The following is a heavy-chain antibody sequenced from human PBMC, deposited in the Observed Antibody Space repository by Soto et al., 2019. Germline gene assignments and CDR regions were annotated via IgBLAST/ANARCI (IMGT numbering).Heavy chain of an antibody. D-gene: IGHD1-7*01. CDR1: GFTFRSYV. V-gene: IGHV3-33*06. CDR3: AKDRVGGTFYTPLAF. CDR2: MWWHGRDK. J-gene: IGHJ4*02. Sequence: CAASGFTFRSYVTHWVRQAPGKGLEWVAVMWWHGRDKFYADSVKGRFTISRDNSKNTLSLHLNTLKPEDTAVYHCAKDRVGGTFYTPLAFWGQGTLVTVSS.